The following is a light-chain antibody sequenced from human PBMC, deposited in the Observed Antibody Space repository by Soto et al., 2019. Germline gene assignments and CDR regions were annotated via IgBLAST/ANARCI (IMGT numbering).Light chain of an antibody. CDR1: QSVGNN. Sequence: EIVMTQSPATLSVSPGERTTLSCRASQSVGNNLAWYQQKPGQAPRLLIYGAYTRATGIPARFSGSGSGTDFTLTISSLQSEDFAVYYCQHYNYWPPKTFGQGTRWIS. CDR3: QHYNYWPPKT. CDR2: GAY. V-gene: IGKV3-15*01. J-gene: IGKJ1*01.